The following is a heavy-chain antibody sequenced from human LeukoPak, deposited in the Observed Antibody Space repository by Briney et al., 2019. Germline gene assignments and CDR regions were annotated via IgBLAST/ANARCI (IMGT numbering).Heavy chain of an antibody. Sequence: PGGSLRLSCAASGFTFSSYAMSWVRQAPGEGLEWVSAISGSGGSTYYADSVKGRFTISRDNSKNTLYLQMNSLRAEDTAVYYCAKIRFKDDYFDYWGQGTLVTVSS. CDR1: GFTFSSYA. CDR3: AKIRFKDDYFDY. V-gene: IGHV3-23*01. J-gene: IGHJ4*02. CDR2: ISGSGGST. D-gene: IGHD4-17*01.